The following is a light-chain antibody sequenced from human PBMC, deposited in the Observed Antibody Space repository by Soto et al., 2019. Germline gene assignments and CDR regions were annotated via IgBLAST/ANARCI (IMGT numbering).Light chain of an antibody. V-gene: IGLV2-8*01. CDR3: SSYAGTSIPVV. J-gene: IGLJ2*01. CDR2: DVS. Sequence: QSALTQPPSASGSPGQSVTISCTGSSSDVGGYNFVSWCQQHPGKAPKLMIYDVSERPSGVPDRFSGSKSGNTASLTVSGLQADDEADYYCSSYAGTSIPVVFGGGTKLTVL. CDR1: SSDVGGYNF.